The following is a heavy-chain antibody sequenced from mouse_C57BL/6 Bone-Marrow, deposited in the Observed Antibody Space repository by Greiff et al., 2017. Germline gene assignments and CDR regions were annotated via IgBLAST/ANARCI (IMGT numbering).Heavy chain of an antibody. CDR2: IYPRSGNT. V-gene: IGHV1-81*01. CDR1: GYTFTSYG. Sequence: VQLQQSGAELARPGASVKLSCKASGYTFTSYGISWVKQRTGQGLEWIGEIYPRSGNTYYNEKFKGKATLTADKSSSTAYMELRSLTSEDSAVYFCARRDYEPDYWGQGTTLTVSS. D-gene: IGHD1-1*01. J-gene: IGHJ2*01. CDR3: ARRDYEPDY.